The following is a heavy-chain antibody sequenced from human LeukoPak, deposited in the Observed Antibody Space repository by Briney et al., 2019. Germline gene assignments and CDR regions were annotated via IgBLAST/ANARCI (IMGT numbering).Heavy chain of an antibody. CDR2: IYYSGST. Sequence: KPSETLSLTCTVSGGSISSYYWSWIRQPPGKGLEWIGYIYYSGSTNYNPSLKSRVTISVDTSKNQFSLKLSSVTAADTAVYYCARVTSIGGTTDVYYYGMDVWGQGTTVTVSS. V-gene: IGHV4-59*01. D-gene: IGHD1-7*01. CDR3: ARVTSIGGTTDVYYYGMDV. J-gene: IGHJ6*02. CDR1: GGSISSYY.